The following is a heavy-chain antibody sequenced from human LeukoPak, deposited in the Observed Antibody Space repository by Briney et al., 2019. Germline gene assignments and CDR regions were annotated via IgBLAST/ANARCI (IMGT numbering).Heavy chain of an antibody. CDR1: GFTFSSYA. Sequence: GGGLRLSCAASGFTFSSYAMHWVRQAPGEGVEWISGISSNSGSIGYADSVKGRFTISRDNAKNSLYLQMNSLRAEDTALYYCAKDRSGYYAVFDYWGQGTLVTVSS. CDR2: ISSNSGSI. CDR3: AKDRSGYYAVFDY. V-gene: IGHV3-9*01. J-gene: IGHJ4*02. D-gene: IGHD3-22*01.